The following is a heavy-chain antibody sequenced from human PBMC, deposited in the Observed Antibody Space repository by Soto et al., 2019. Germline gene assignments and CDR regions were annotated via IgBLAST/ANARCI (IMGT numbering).Heavy chain of an antibody. V-gene: IGHV4-59*01. CDR1: GGSISSYY. D-gene: IGHD6-13*01. Sequence: NPSETLSLTCTVSGGSISSYYWSWIRQPPGKGLEWIGYIYYSGSTNYNPSLKSRVTISVDTSKNQFSLKLSSVTAADTAVYYCARDSLLTPIAAAGTYYYYGMDVWGQGTTVTVYS. J-gene: IGHJ6*02. CDR2: IYYSGST. CDR3: ARDSLLTPIAAAGTYYYYGMDV.